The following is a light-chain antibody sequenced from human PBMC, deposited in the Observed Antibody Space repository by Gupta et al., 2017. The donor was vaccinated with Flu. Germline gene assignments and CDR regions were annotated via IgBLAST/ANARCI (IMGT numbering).Light chain of an antibody. Sequence: DIQMTQSPSTLSASVGGRVVSTCLTSQSVGMWLAWYQLKAGQPPQLLIYRASTLENGVPRRFSGSGSGTLFTLTISSLQPDDFGTYDCQKYDCSSDVFGQGTKVDIK. J-gene: IGKJ1*01. V-gene: IGKV1-5*03. CDR3: QKYDCSSDV. CDR1: QSVGMW. CDR2: RAS.